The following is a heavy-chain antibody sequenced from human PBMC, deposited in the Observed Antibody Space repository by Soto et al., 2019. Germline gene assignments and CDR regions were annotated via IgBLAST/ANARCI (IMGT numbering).Heavy chain of an antibody. CDR3: ARLLATDYYFDY. CDR1: GYSFTSYL. D-gene: IGHD5-12*01. J-gene: IGHJ4*02. Sequence: ASLTISGRGAGYSFTSYLMGWVRQMPGKGLEWMGIIYPGDSDTRYSPSFQGQVTISADKSISTAYLQWSSLKASDTAMYYCARLLATDYYFDYWGQGTLVTVYS. CDR2: IYPGDSDT. V-gene: IGHV5-51*01.